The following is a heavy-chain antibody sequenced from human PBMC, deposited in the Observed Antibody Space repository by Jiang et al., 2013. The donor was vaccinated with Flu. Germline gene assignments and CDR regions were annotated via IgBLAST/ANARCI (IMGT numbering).Heavy chain of an antibody. CDR3: ARDQGSSWYGDMGSYGMDV. V-gene: IGHV3-21*01. J-gene: IGHJ6*04. D-gene: IGHD6-13*01. Sequence: RLSCAASGFTFSSYSMNWVRQAPGKGLEWVSSISSSSSYIYYADSVKGRFTISRDNAKNSLYLQMNSLRAEDTAVYYCARDQGSSWYGDMGSYGMDVWGKGTTVTVSS. CDR1: GFTFSSYS. CDR2: ISSSSSYI.